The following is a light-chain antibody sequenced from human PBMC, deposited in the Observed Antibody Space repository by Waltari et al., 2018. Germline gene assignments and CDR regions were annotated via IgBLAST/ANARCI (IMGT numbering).Light chain of an antibody. CDR1: QGLVHSDGNTY. Sequence: DVVMTQSPLSLPVTLGQPASISCKSSQGLVHSDGNTYLQWFQQRPGQSPRRLIYKVSYRDSGVPDRFSGSGSGTDFTLKISRVEAEDVGVYYCMQGTHWPYTFGQGTKLDIK. V-gene: IGKV2-30*02. CDR3: MQGTHWPYT. J-gene: IGKJ2*01. CDR2: KVS.